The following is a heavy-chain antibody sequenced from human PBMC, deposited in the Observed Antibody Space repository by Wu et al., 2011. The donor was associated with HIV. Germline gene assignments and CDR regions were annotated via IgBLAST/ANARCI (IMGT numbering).Heavy chain of an antibody. V-gene: IGHV1-2*02. CDR1: GYTFTDYY. Sequence: QVQLVQSGTEVGKPGASMKVSCKASGYTFTDYYIHWVRQAPGQGLEWMGWINPKNGDTKFDQKFQGRVTMTRDRSINTVFMELSRLTFDDTAVYYCARVEVIVPVGGYYYMDVWGEGTTVTVSS. D-gene: IGHD2-2*01. CDR3: ARVEVIVPVGGYYYMDV. J-gene: IGHJ6*03. CDR2: INPKNGDT.